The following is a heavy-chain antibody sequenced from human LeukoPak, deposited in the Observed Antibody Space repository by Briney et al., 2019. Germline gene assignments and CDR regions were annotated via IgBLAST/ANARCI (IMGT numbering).Heavy chain of an antibody. J-gene: IGHJ4*02. V-gene: IGHV4-39*01. D-gene: IGHD1-14*01. Sequence: PSETLSLTCTVSGDSISGSSYYWGWIRQPPGEGLEWSGSIYHNGNIYYNPSLKSRVSISVDTSKNQFSLKLSSVTAADTAVYCCARHDRRTGSHFDYWGQGTLVTVSS. CDR3: ARHDRRTGSHFDY. CDR2: IYHNGNI. CDR1: GDSISGSSYY.